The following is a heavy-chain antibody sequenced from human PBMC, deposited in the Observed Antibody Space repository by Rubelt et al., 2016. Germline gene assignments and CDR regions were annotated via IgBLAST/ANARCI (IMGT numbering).Heavy chain of an antibody. J-gene: IGHJ4*02. D-gene: IGHD5-18*01. CDR3: AHRGYSYGRLRYYFDY. CDR1: GFSLSTSGVG. V-gene: IGHV2-5*02. CDR2: IYWDDDK. Sequence: QITLKESGPTLVKPTQTLTLTCTFSGFSLSTSGVGVGWIRQPPGKALEWLALIYWDDDKRYSPSLKSRLTITKDTSKNQVVLTMTNMDPVDTATYYCAHRGYSYGRLRYYFDYWGQGTLVTVSS.